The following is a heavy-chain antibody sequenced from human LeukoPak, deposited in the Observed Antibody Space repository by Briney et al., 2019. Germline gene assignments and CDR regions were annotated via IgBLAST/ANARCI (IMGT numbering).Heavy chain of an antibody. CDR2: MNPNSGNT. D-gene: IGHD3-16*01. V-gene: IGHV1-8*01. CDR3: ARTSGGGGYYYYYYMDV. Sequence: ASVKVSCKASGYTFTSYDINWVRQATGQGLEWMGWMNPNSGNTGYAQKFQGRVTTTTNTSISTAYMELSSLRSEDTAVYYCARTSGGGGYYYYYYMDVWGKGTTVTVSS. CDR1: GYTFTSYD. J-gene: IGHJ6*03.